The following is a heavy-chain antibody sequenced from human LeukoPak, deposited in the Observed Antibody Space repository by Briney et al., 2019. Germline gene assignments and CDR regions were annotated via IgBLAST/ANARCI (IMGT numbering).Heavy chain of an antibody. V-gene: IGHV4-4*02. Sequence: GSLRLSCAASGFTFSDAWMSWVRQAPGKGLEWIGSIYYSGSTYYNPSLKSRVTISVDRSKNQFSLKLSSVTAADTAVYYCARVAGPPPPALPYYFDYWGQGTLVTVSS. J-gene: IGHJ4*02. CDR3: ARVAGPPPPALPYYFDY. CDR2: IYYSGST. CDR1: GFTFSDAW.